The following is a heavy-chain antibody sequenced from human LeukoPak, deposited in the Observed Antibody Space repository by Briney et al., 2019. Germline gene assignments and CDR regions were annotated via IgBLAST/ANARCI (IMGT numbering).Heavy chain of an antibody. CDR1: GLTFSNYW. J-gene: IGHJ4*02. CDR2: IKDDGRDK. Sequence: GGSLRLSCVVSGLTFSNYWMTWVRQAPGEGLEWVANIKDDGRDKNYVASVKGRSTISRDNAKNSVYLQMNSLRAEDTAVYYCARDNYRVFDYWGQGTLVTVSS. CDR3: ARDNYRVFDY. V-gene: IGHV3-7*01. D-gene: IGHD1-1*01.